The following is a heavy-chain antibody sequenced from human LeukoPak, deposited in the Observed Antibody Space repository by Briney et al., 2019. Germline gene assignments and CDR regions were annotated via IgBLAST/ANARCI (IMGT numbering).Heavy chain of an antibody. Sequence: GGSLRLSCAASGFTFTNYAVSWVRQAPGKGLEWVANIKQDGSEKYYVDSVKGRFTISRDNAKNSLYLQMNSLRAEDTAVYYCARSHYGDYTDYWGQGTLVTVSS. CDR2: IKQDGSEK. V-gene: IGHV3-7*01. CDR1: GFTFTNYA. J-gene: IGHJ4*02. D-gene: IGHD4-17*01. CDR3: ARSHYGDYTDY.